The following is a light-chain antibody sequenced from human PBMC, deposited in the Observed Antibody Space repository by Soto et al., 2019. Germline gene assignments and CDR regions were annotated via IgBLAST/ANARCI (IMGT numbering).Light chain of an antibody. CDR2: SNS. CDR3: QSYDSSLSGV. CDR1: SSSIGAGYD. J-gene: IGLJ2*01. V-gene: IGLV1-40*01. Sequence: QSVLTQPPSVSGAPGQRVTISCTGSSSSIGAGYDVHWYQQLPGTAPKLRIYSNSNRPSGVPDRFSGSKSGTSASLAITGLEAEDEADYYCQSYDSSLSGVFGGGTKLTVL.